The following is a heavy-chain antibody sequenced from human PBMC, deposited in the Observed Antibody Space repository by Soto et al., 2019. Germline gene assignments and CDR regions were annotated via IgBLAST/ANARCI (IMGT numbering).Heavy chain of an antibody. D-gene: IGHD3-3*01. V-gene: IGHV3-73*01. J-gene: IGHJ4*02. CDR2: IRSKSNSYAP. CDR1: GFTFSGSA. CDR3: ARGVDFLSGYYI. Sequence: EVQLVESGGGLVQPGGSPKLSCAASGFTFSGSAMHWVRQASGKGLEWVGRIRSKSNSYAPAYAASVKCRFTISRDDSENTAYLQMNSLKTEDTAVYYCARGVDFLSGYYIWGQGTRVTVS.